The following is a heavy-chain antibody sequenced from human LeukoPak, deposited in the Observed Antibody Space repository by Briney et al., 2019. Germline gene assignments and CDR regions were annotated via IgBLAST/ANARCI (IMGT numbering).Heavy chain of an antibody. J-gene: IGHJ4*02. Sequence: PGGSLRLSCAASRFTFSGYGMHWVRQAPGKGLKWVALISYDGSDKYYADSVKGRFTISRDNSRNTLYLQMNSLRVEDTAEYSCAKEVGTFTLDYWGQGTLVTVSS. D-gene: IGHD1-26*01. V-gene: IGHV3-30*18. CDR3: AKEVGTFTLDY. CDR1: RFTFSGYG. CDR2: ISYDGSDK.